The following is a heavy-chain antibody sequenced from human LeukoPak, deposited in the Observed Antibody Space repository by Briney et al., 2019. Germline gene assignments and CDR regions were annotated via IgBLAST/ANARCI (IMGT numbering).Heavy chain of an antibody. J-gene: IGHJ4*02. CDR1: GFTFSSYW. D-gene: IGHD6-13*01. CDR3: AKDAAGPEY. V-gene: IGHV3-74*01. CDR2: ISGDGSST. Sequence: GGSLRLSCAASGFTFSSYWMHWVRQAPGKGLVWVSYISGDGSSTTYADSVKGRFTISRDNSKNTLFLQMNSLTVEDTAIYYCAKDAAGPEYWGQGTRVTVSS.